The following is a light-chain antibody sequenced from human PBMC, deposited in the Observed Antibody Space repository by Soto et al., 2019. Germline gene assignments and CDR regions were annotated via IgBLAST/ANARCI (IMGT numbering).Light chain of an antibody. V-gene: IGLV2-14*01. CDR1: SSDVGGYNY. J-gene: IGLJ1*01. Sequence: QSALTQPASVSGSPGQSITISCTGTSSDVGGYNYVSWYQQHPGKAPKLMIYDVSNRPSGVSNRFSGSKSGNTASLTISVLQAEDEADYYCSSYTSSSTPYVFGTGTKLTVL. CDR3: SSYTSSSTPYV. CDR2: DVS.